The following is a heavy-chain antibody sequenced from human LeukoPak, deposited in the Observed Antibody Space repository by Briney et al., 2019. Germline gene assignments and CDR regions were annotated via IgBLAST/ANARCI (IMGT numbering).Heavy chain of an antibody. V-gene: IGHV1-2*02. CDR3: ARGWYYYDSSGYRYDAFDI. Sequence: GASVKVSCKASGYTFTGYYMHWVRQAPGQGLEWMGWINPNSGGTNYAQKFQGRVTMTRDTSISTAYMELSRLRSDDTAVYYCARGWYYYDSSGYRYDAFDIWGQGTMVTVSS. CDR2: INPNSGGT. CDR1: GYTFTGYY. J-gene: IGHJ3*02. D-gene: IGHD3-22*01.